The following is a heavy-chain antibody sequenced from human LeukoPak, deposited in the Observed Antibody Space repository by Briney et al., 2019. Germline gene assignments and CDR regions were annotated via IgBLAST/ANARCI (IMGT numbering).Heavy chain of an antibody. J-gene: IGHJ4*02. CDR2: ISSSGRST. D-gene: IGHD3-16*02. CDR3: ARDPGAWRYFDY. CDR1: GFTVSSNH. Sequence: GGSLRLSCAASGFTVSSNHMSWVRRAPGKGLEWVSTISSSGRSTYYEDSVKGRFAIPRDNSKNTLFLQVNSLRAEDTAVYYCARDPGAWRYFDYWGQGILVTVSS. V-gene: IGHV3-23*01.